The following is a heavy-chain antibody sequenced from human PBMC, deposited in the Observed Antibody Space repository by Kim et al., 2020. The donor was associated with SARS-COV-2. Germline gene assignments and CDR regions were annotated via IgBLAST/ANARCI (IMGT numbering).Heavy chain of an antibody. Sequence: SETLSLTCTVSGGSISSSGYYWGWIRQPPGMGLEWIGSIYYSGNTFYNPSLKSRVTIYVDTSKNQFTLKLKSVTAADTAVYYCGRQAFLEWLWDYWGQGTLVTVSS. CDR2: IYYSGNT. CDR3: GRQAFLEWLWDY. J-gene: IGHJ4*02. D-gene: IGHD3-3*01. V-gene: IGHV4-39*01. CDR1: GGSISSSGYY.